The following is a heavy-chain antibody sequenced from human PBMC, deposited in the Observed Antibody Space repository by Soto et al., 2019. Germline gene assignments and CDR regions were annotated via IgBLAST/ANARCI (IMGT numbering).Heavy chain of an antibody. V-gene: IGHV4-59*08. Sequence: QVQLQESGPGLVKPSETLSLTCTVSGGSISTYYWSWIRQPPGKGLEWIGYIYYGGSANYNPSLKSRVTRSVDTSKKQFSLNLRSVTVADTAVYYCARGGHCTDGVCSALDFWGQGTLVTVSS. CDR3: ARGGHCTDGVCSALDF. CDR2: IYYGGSA. J-gene: IGHJ4*02. D-gene: IGHD2-8*01. CDR1: GGSISTYY.